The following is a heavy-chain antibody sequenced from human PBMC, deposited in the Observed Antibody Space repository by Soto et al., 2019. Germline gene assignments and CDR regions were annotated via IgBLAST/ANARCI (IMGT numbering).Heavy chain of an antibody. CDR2: MNSNGRST. CDR1: EFTLSNYW. V-gene: IGHV3-74*01. Sequence: SLRLSCAASEFTLSNYWMHWVRQAPGKGLVWVSRMNSNGRSTNYADSVKGRFTISRDDATNTLYLQMNSLRPEDTGVYYCARGGAVRANYYYGMDVWGQGTTVTVSS. J-gene: IGHJ6*02. CDR3: ARGGAVRANYYYGMDV. D-gene: IGHD3-10*01.